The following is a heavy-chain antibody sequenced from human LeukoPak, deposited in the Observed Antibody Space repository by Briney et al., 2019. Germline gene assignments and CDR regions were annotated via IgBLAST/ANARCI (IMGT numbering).Heavy chain of an antibody. CDR1: GGSTNTGGYF. J-gene: IGHJ5*02. Sequence: SETLSLTCTVSGGSTNTGGYFWSWIRQPPGKGLEWIGYIYHSGSTYYNPSLKSRVTISVDRSKNQFSLKLSSVTAADTAVYYCARRQLSWFDPWGQGTLVTVSS. CDR3: ARRQLSWFDP. V-gene: IGHV4-30-2*01. CDR2: IYHSGST. D-gene: IGHD1-1*01.